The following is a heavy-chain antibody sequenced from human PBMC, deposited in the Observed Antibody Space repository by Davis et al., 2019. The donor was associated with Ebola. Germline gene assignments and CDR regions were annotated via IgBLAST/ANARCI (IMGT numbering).Heavy chain of an antibody. V-gene: IGHV4-39*01. D-gene: IGHD6-13*01. CDR2: IYYSGST. J-gene: IGHJ5*02. CDR1: GGSISSSSYY. Sequence: PSETLSLTCTVSGGSISSSSYYWGWIRQPPGKGLEWIGSIYYSGSTYYNPSLKSRVTISVDTSKNQFSLKLSSVTAADTAVYYCTRAAIAAADNWFDPWGQGTLVTVSS. CDR3: TRAAIAAADNWFDP.